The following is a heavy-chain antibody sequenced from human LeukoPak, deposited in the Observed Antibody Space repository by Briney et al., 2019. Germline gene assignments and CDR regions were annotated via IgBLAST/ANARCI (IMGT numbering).Heavy chain of an antibody. CDR3: AKDASYYDFWSGYSQSSFDY. D-gene: IGHD3-3*01. J-gene: IGHJ4*02. CDR1: GFTFSSYG. V-gene: IGHV3-23*01. Sequence: GGPLRLSCAASGFTFSSYGMLWVRQATGRGLEWVSTFSGGGDTTYYADSVKGRFTISRDNPKNTLYLQMNSLRAEDTAVYYCAKDASYYDFWSGYSQSSFDYWGQGTLVTASS. CDR2: FSGGGDTT.